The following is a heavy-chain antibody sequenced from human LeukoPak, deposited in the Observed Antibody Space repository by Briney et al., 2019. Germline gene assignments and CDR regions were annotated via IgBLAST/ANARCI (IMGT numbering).Heavy chain of an antibody. CDR3: AELGITMIGGV. CDR2: INWNSGSI. Sequence: GGSLRLSCAASGFTFDDYAMHWVRQTPGKGLEWVSGINWNSGSIDYADSVKGRFTISRDNAKNSLYLQMNSLRAEDTAVYYCAELGITMIGGVWGKGTTVTISS. V-gene: IGHV3-9*01. J-gene: IGHJ6*04. D-gene: IGHD3-10*02. CDR1: GFTFDDYA.